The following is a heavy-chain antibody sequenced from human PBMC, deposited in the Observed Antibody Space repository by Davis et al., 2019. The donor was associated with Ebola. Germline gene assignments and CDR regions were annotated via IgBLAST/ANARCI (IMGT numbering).Heavy chain of an antibody. CDR3: ARDLAAAGD. D-gene: IGHD6-13*01. CDR2: INAANGNT. V-gene: IGHV1-3*01. CDR1: GYTFTSYT. Sequence: ASVKVSCKASGYTFTSYTMHWVRQAPGQRLEWMGWINAANGNTKYSQKFQGRVTITRDKSTSTAYMELSSLRSEDTAVYYCARDLAAAGDWGQGTLVTVSS. J-gene: IGHJ4*02.